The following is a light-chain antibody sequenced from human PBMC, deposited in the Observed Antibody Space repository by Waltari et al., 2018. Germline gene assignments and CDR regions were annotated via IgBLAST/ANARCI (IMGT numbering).Light chain of an antibody. CDR2: ENT. J-gene: IGLJ7*01. CDR3: GTWDSSLSGAV. CDR1: SSNIGNNY. V-gene: IGLV1-51*02. Sequence: QSVLTQPPSVSAAPGQRVPSSCSGGSSNIGNNYVSWYRQFPGTAPKLLNYENTERPSGIPGRFSGSKSGTSATLDITGLQAGDEADYYCGTWDSSLSGAVFGGGTHLTVL.